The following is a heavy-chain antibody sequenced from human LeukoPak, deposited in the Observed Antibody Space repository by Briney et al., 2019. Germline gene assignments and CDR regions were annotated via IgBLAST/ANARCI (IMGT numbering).Heavy chain of an antibody. J-gene: IGHJ4*02. V-gene: IGHV3-9*01. CDR2: ISWNSGSI. CDR3: ARVRGYSYVGQTGIDY. D-gene: IGHD5-18*01. Sequence: GRSLRLSCAASGFTFDDYAMHWVRQAPGKGLEWVSGISWNSGSIGYADSVKGRFTISRDNSRNTLYLQMNSLRAEDTAVYYCARVRGYSYVGQTGIDYWGQGTLVTVSS. CDR1: GFTFDDYA.